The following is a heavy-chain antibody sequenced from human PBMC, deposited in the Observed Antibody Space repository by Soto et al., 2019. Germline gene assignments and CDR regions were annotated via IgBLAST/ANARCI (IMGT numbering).Heavy chain of an antibody. J-gene: IGHJ4*02. CDR1: DDSIGRSNYF. D-gene: IGHD6-19*01. Sequence: QLQLQESGPGLVKPSETLSLTCTVSDDSIGRSNYFWGWIRQPPGKGLEWIGNIFYSGNTHYNPSLKCRVPISLDSSNNHFSLRVSSVPAADTAVYYCARHLYSVDSSGSFVYWGPGALVIVSS. CDR2: IFYSGNT. V-gene: IGHV4-39*01. CDR3: ARHLYSVDSSGSFVY.